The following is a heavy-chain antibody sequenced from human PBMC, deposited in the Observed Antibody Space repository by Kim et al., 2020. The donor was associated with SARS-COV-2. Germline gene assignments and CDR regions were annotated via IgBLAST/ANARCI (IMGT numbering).Heavy chain of an antibody. J-gene: IGHJ6*02. V-gene: IGHV4-31*03. CDR2: IYYSGST. Sequence: SETLSLTCTVSGGSISSGGYYWSWIRQHPGKGLEWIGYIYYSGSTYYNPSLKSRVTISVDTSKNQFSLKLSSVTAADTAVYYCARVMHTMVRGYVMDVWGQGTTVTVSS. CDR3: ARVMHTMVRGYVMDV. D-gene: IGHD3-10*01. CDR1: GGSISSGGYY.